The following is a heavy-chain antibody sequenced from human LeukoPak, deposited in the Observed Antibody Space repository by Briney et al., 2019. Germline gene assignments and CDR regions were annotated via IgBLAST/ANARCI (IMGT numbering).Heavy chain of an antibody. Sequence: GGSLTLSCAASRFTFSSYWMNWVRQAPGKGLVWVSRIASDGSSTTYADSVKGRFSISRDNAKNTLYLQMNSLRVEDTALYYCARGRPHGNDYWGQGTLVTVSS. D-gene: IGHD5-24*01. CDR3: ARGRPHGNDY. CDR2: IASDGSST. CDR1: RFTFSSYW. V-gene: IGHV3-74*01. J-gene: IGHJ4*02.